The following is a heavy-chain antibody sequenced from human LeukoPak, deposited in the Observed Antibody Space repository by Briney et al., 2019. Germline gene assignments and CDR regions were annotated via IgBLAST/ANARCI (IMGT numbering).Heavy chain of an antibody. CDR1: GYTFTSYG. D-gene: IGHD2-15*01. Sequence: ASVKVSCKASGYTFTSYGISWVRQAPGQGLEWMGWTSAYNGNTNYAQKLQGRVSMTTDTSTTTAYMELRSLRSDDTAVYYCAREMWPAVVVVAATVSAFDYWGQGTLVTVSA. CDR2: TSAYNGNT. CDR3: AREMWPAVVVVAATVSAFDY. J-gene: IGHJ4*02. V-gene: IGHV1-18*01.